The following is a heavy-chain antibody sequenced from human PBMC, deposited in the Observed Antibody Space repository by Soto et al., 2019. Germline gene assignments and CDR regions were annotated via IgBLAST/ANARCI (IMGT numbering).Heavy chain of an antibody. V-gene: IGHV3-30*04. J-gene: IGHJ4*02. Sequence: QVQLVESGGGVVQPGRSLRISCEASGFTFRSYAMHWVRQAPGKGLEWVALISFDGSKKQYADSVKGRFTISRDNSKSTLSLQMNSLTIQDTAVYYCARSGSSFPFDHWGQGTLVPVSS. D-gene: IGHD1-26*01. CDR1: GFTFRSYA. CDR2: ISFDGSKK. CDR3: ARSGSSFPFDH.